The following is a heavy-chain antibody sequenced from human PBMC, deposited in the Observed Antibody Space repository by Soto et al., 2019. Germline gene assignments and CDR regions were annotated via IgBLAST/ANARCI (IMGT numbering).Heavy chain of an antibody. CDR1: GGSFSGYY. D-gene: IGHD3-3*01. CDR3: ARAQFGVVIIGYYYYYYMDV. J-gene: IGHJ6*03. CDR2: INHSGST. V-gene: IGHV4-34*01. Sequence: PSETRSLTCAVYGGSFSGYYWSWIRQPPGKGLEWIGEINHSGSTNYNPSLKSRVTISVDTSKNQFSLKLSSVTAADTAVYYCARAQFGVVIIGYYYYYYMDVWGKGTTVTVSS.